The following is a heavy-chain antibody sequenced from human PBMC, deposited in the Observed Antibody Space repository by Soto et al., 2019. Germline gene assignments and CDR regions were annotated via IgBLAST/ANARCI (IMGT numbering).Heavy chain of an antibody. CDR1: GGSMKTTNW. CDR2: VFHSGIT. D-gene: IGHD3-10*01. J-gene: IGHJ4*02. Sequence: VQLRESGPGQVKTSGTLSLTCAVSGGSMKTTNWWSWVRQPPAKGLEWIGEVFHSGITRYNPSLKSRATVSVDTFKNQFFHNLASVTAADTAVYYCTKDEAGSPFRYWGQGALVTVSS. V-gene: IGHV4-4*02. CDR3: TKDEAGSPFRY.